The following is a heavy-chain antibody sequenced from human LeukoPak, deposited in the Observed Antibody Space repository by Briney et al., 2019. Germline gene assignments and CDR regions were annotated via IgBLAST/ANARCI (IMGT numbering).Heavy chain of an antibody. Sequence: PSETLSLTWAVYGWSFSGYYWSWIRQPPGKGLEWIGEINHSGSTNYNPSLKSRVTISVDTSKNQFSLKLSSVTAADTAVYYCARGGVTVTITRSFDYWGQGTLVTVSS. V-gene: IGHV4-34*01. D-gene: IGHD4-17*01. CDR2: INHSGST. J-gene: IGHJ4*02. CDR1: GWSFSGYY. CDR3: ARGGVTVTITRSFDY.